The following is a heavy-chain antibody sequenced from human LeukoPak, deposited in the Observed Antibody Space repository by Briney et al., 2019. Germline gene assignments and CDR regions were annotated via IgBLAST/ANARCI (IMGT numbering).Heavy chain of an antibody. CDR2: ISGSGGST. CDR1: GFTFSNAW. J-gene: IGHJ6*03. V-gene: IGHV3-23*01. CDR3: AKGDTAMAYYMDV. D-gene: IGHD5-18*01. Sequence: TGGSLRLSCAASGFTFSNAWLSWVRQAPGKGLEWVSAISGSGGSTYYADSVKGRFTISRDNSKNTLYLQMNSLRAEDTAVYYCAKGDTAMAYYMDVWGKGTTVTISS.